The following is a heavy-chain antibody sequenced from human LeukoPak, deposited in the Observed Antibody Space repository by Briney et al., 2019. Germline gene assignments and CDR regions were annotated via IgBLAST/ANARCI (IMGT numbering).Heavy chain of an antibody. CDR2: IYSGATT. CDR1: GFSVSRNY. J-gene: IGHJ6*02. D-gene: IGHD3-10*01. Sequence: GGSLRLSCAASGFSVSRNYLSWVRQAPGKGLEWVSVIYSGATTDYADSVKGRFTISTDSSKNTLYLQMNSLRYEDTSVYYCARGGRTDSGSYPYGMDVWGQGATVIVSS. V-gene: IGHV3-66*01. CDR3: ARGGRTDSGSYPYGMDV.